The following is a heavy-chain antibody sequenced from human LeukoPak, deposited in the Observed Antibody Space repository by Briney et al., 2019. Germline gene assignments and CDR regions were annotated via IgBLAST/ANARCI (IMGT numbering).Heavy chain of an antibody. V-gene: IGHV4-38-2*02. CDR1: GYSISSGYY. CDR3: ARHFVLSDSSGYYYPGLQAFDI. D-gene: IGHD3-22*01. CDR2: IYYSGST. J-gene: IGHJ3*02. Sequence: SETLYLTCTVSGYSISSGYYWGWIRPPPGKGLEWIGSIYYSGSTHYNPSLKSRVTISVDTSKNQFSLKLSSVTAADTAVYYCARHFVLSDSSGYYYPGLQAFDIWGQGTMVTVSS.